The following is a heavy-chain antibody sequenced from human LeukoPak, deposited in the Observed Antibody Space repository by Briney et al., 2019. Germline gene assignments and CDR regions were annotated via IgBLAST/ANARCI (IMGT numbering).Heavy chain of an antibody. CDR1: GGSISSSGFY. D-gene: IGHD6-13*01. CDR3: ARTKLVARGYFDY. Sequence: PSETLSLTCTVSGGSISSSGFYWDWIRQPPGKGLEWIGSIYQSGTTYYNPPLKSRVTIFVDTSKSQFSLKLSSDTAADTAVYYCARTKLVARGYFDYWGQGVLVTVSS. J-gene: IGHJ4*02. CDR2: IYQSGTT. V-gene: IGHV4-39*01.